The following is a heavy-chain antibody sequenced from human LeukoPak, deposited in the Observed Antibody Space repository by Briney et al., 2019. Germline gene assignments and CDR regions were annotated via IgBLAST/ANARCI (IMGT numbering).Heavy chain of an antibody. CDR3: AKERMVADAFDI. D-gene: IGHD3-10*01. V-gene: IGHV3-43*02. J-gene: IGHJ3*02. CDR2: ICGDGGST. CDR1: GFTLDEYA. Sequence: PGGGPRLSCADSGFTLDEYAMHGVRQAPGKGLEWVSLICGDGGSTYYADSVKGRFTISRDNSKNSLYLQMNSRRTEDTALYYCAKERMVADAFDIWGQGTMVTVSS.